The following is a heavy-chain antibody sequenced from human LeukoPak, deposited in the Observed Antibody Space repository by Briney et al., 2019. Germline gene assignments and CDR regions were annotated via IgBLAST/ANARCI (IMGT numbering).Heavy chain of an antibody. J-gene: IGHJ6*03. Sequence: ASVKVSCKASGYTFTSYDINWVRQATGQGLEWMGWMNPNSSNTGYAQKFQGRVTMTRNTSISTAYMELSSLRSEDTAVYYCARALGYCSGGSCYSILGYYYYYMDVWGKGTTVTVSS. CDR3: ARALGYCSGGSCYSILGYYYYYMDV. CDR2: MNPNSSNT. CDR1: GYTFTSYD. V-gene: IGHV1-8*01. D-gene: IGHD2-15*01.